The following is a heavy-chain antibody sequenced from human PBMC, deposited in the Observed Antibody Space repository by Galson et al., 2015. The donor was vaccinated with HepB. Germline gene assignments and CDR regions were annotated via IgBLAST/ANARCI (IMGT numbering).Heavy chain of an antibody. CDR1: GFTFSSYS. V-gene: IGHV3-48*01. D-gene: IGHD4-11*01. CDR3: AREYSNYDYYYYYMDV. CDR2: ITSNSSTI. J-gene: IGHJ6*03. Sequence: SLRLSCAASGFTFSSYSMNWARQAPGKGLEWVSYITSNSSTIYYADSVKGRFTISGDNAKKSLYLQMNSLRAEDTAVYYCAREYSNYDYYYYYMDVWGKGTTVTVSS.